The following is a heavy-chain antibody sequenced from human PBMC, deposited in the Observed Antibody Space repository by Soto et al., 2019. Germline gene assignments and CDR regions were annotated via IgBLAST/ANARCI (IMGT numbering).Heavy chain of an antibody. CDR2: IYYSGST. Sequence: SETLSLTCTVSGGSISSGDYYWSWIRQPPGKGLEWIGYIYYSGSTYYNPSLKSRVTISVDTSKNQFSLKLSSVTAADTAVYYCASLSITMVRGVIITAWFDPWGQGTLVTVSS. CDR1: GGSISSGDYY. J-gene: IGHJ5*02. V-gene: IGHV4-30-4*01. D-gene: IGHD3-10*01. CDR3: ASLSITMVRGVIITAWFDP.